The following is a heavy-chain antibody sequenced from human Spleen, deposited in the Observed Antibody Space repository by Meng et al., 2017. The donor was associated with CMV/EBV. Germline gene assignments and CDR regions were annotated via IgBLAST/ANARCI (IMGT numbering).Heavy chain of an antibody. CDR3: ARATYDSSGYCLDY. V-gene: IGHV1-2*02. CDR1: GSTFTGYY. Sequence: QVQTGEAEAEVKKPGASLKVSCKASGSTFTGYYMHWVRQAPGQGLEWMGWINPNSGGTNYAQKFQGRVTMTRDTSISTAYMELSRLRSDDTAVYYCARATYDSSGYCLDYWGQGTLVTVSS. D-gene: IGHD3-22*01. J-gene: IGHJ4*02. CDR2: INPNSGGT.